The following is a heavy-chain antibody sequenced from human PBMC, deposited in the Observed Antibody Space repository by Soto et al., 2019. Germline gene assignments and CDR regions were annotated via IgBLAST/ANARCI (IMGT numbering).Heavy chain of an antibody. CDR3: VVGTDPYYGMDV. V-gene: IGHV5-10-1*01. CDR1: GYSFTSYW. CDR2: IDPSNSYT. J-gene: IGHJ6*02. D-gene: IGHD6-19*01. Sequence: GESLKISCKGSGYSFTSYWISWVRQMPGKGLEWMGRIDPSNSYTNYSPSFQGHVTISADKSISTAYLQWSSLKASDTAMYYCVVGTDPYYGMDVWGQGTTVTVSS.